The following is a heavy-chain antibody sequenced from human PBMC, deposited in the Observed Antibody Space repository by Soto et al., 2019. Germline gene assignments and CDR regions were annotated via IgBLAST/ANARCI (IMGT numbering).Heavy chain of an antibody. Sequence: KASETLSLTCTVSGGSINNYQWSWIRQAPGKGLEWIGNMYYSGSTNYNPSLKSRVTISVDTSKNQFSLRLSSVTAADTAVYYCARVGYGSLIDYWGQGTLVTVSS. J-gene: IGHJ4*02. D-gene: IGHD3-10*01. CDR1: GGSINNYQ. CDR2: MYYSGST. V-gene: IGHV4-59*01. CDR3: ARVGYGSLIDY.